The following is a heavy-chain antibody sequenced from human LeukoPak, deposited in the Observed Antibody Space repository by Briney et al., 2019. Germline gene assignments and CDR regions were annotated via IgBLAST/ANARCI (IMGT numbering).Heavy chain of an antibody. CDR3: ATDSSTAMPLDY. CDR2: FDPEDGET. D-gene: IGHD5-18*01. J-gene: IGHJ4*02. V-gene: IGHV1-24*01. CDR1: GYTLTELS. Sequence: ASVKVSCKVSGYTLTELSMHWVRQAPGKGLEWMGGFDPEDGETIYAQKFQGRVTMTEDTSTDTAYMELSSLRSEDTAVYYCATDSSTAMPLDYWGQGTLVTVSS.